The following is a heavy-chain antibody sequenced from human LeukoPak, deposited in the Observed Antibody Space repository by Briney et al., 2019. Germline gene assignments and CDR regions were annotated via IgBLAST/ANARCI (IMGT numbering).Heavy chain of an antibody. CDR1: GDSIRRDGGGNF. J-gene: IGHJ4*02. CDR2: IHYSGST. CDR3: ARSGNDLEIDY. D-gene: IGHD1-1*01. Sequence: SQTLSLTCTVSGDSIRRDGGGNFWSWIRQPPGKGLEWIGYIHYSGSTNYNPSLKSRVTISVDTSKNQFSLKLTSVTAADTAVYYCARSGNDLEIDYWGQGTLVTVSS. V-gene: IGHV4-61*08.